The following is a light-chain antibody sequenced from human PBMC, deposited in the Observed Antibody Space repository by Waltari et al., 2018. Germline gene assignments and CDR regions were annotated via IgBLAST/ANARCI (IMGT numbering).Light chain of an antibody. CDR2: GNS. CDR3: QSYDSSLSGWV. V-gene: IGLV1-40*01. Sequence: SVLPQPPSVSGPPGPRVTISCTGSSPNIGAGYAVHWYQQLPGTAPKRLIYGNSNRPSGVPDRFSGSKSGTSASLAITGLQAEDEADYYCQSYDSSLSGWVFGGGTKLTVL. J-gene: IGLJ3*02. CDR1: SPNIGAGYA.